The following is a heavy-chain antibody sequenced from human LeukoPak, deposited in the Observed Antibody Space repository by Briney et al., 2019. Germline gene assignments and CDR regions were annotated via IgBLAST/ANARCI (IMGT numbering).Heavy chain of an antibody. CDR3: ARVSYRRITMIVVAFDAFDI. CDR2: INNDGSDT. J-gene: IGHJ3*02. CDR1: GFTFRSYW. Sequence: GGSLRLSCAASGFTFRSYWMHWVRQTPGKGLVWVSHINNDGSDTSYADSAKGRFTITRDNAKNTLFLQMNSLRAEDTAVYYCARVSYRRITMIVVAFDAFDIWGQGTMVTVSS. D-gene: IGHD3-22*01. V-gene: IGHV3-74*01.